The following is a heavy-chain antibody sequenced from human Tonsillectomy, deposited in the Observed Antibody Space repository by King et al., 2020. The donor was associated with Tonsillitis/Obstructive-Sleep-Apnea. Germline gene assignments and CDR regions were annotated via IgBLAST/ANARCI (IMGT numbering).Heavy chain of an antibody. CDR3: ARDPKPYCSSTSCYTKNEFDY. V-gene: IGHV1-69*01. J-gene: IGHJ4*02. Sequence: QLVQSGAEVKKPGSSVKVSCKASGGTFSSYAISWVRQAPGQGLEWMGGIIPIFGTANFAQKCRGGVTITADESTRTAYMELSSLRSEDTAVYYCARDPKPYCSSTSCYTKNEFDYWGQGTLVTVSS. D-gene: IGHD2-2*02. CDR1: GGTFSSYA. CDR2: IIPIFGTA.